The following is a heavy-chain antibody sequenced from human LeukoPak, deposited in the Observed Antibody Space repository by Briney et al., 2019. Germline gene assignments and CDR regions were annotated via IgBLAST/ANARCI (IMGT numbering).Heavy chain of an antibody. V-gene: IGHV4-59*01. CDR1: GGSISSYY. CDR2: IYYSGST. D-gene: IGHD3-22*01. Sequence: PSETLSLTCTVSGGSISSYYWSWIRQPPGKGLEWIGYIYYSGSTNYNPSLKSRVTISVDTSKNQFSLKLNSVTAADTAVYYCARGNHYYDSSAYLAWESFQHWGQGTLVTVSS. J-gene: IGHJ1*01. CDR3: ARGNHYYDSSAYLAWESFQH.